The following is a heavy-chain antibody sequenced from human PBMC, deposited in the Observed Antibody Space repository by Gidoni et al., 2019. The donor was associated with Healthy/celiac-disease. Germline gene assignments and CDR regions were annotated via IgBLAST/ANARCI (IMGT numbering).Heavy chain of an antibody. CDR2: IYYSGST. V-gene: IGHV4-59*01. CDR3: ARGVGATRGGVDY. Sequence: KGLEWIGYIYYSGSTNYNPSLKSRVTISVDTSKNQFSLKLSSVTAADTAVYYCARGVGATRGGVDYWGQGTLVTVSS. D-gene: IGHD1-26*01. J-gene: IGHJ4*02.